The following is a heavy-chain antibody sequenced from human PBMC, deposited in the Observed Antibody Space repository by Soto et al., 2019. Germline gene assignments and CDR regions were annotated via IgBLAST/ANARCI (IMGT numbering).Heavy chain of an antibody. CDR2: IYPGDSET. D-gene: IGHD3-22*01. CDR3: ARSPPYYFDTSGP. V-gene: IGHV5-51*01. J-gene: IGHJ5*02. Sequence: PVESLKISCKVSGYSFTNYWIGLVLQIPGKGLELMGIIYPGDSETKYSPSFQGQVTISADKSISTAYLQWSSLKASDTAMYYCARSPPYYFDTSGPWGQGTLVTVSS. CDR1: GYSFTNYW.